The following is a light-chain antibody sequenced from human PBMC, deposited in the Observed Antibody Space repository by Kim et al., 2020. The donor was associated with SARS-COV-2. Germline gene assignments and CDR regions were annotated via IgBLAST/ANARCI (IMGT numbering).Light chain of an antibody. V-gene: IGKV3D-15*01. CDR3: QQYYNWPRT. J-gene: IGKJ1*01. CDR1: RYISSN. Sequence: VSPEERVTLSCRASRYISSNLAWYQHKPGQAPRLLILGASTRATGIPARFSGSGSGTDFTLTISSLQSEDFAVYYCQQYYNWPRTFGQGTKVDIK. CDR2: GAS.